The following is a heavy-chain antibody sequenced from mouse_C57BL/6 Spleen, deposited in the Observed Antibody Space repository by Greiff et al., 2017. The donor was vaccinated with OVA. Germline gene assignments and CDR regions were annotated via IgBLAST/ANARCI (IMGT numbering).Heavy chain of an antibody. CDR1: GYTFTSYW. Sequence: VQLQQPGAELVRPGSSVKLSCKASGYTFTSYWMDWVKQRPGQGLEWIGNIYPSDSETPYNQKFKDTATLTVDKSSSTAYMQLSSLTSEDSAVYYCATRIYYGNYVYAMDYWGQGTSVTVSS. CDR3: ATRIYYGNYVYAMDY. CDR2: IYPSDSET. V-gene: IGHV1-61*01. J-gene: IGHJ4*01. D-gene: IGHD2-1*01.